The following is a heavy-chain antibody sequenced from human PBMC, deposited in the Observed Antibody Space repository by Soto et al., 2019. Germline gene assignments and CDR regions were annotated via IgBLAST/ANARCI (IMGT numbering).Heavy chain of an antibody. D-gene: IGHD3-22*01. CDR1: GGTLSSYA. J-gene: IGHJ4*02. CDR2: IIPIFGTA. Sequence: ASVKVSCKASGGTLSSYAISWVRQAPGQGLEWMGGIIPIFGTANYAQKFQGRVTITADESTSTAYMELSSLRSEDTAVYYCAARYDSSGYPLDYWGQGTLVTVSS. V-gene: IGHV1-69*13. CDR3: AARYDSSGYPLDY.